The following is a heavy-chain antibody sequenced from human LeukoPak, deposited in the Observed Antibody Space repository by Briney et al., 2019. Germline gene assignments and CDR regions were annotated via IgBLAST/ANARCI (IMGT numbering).Heavy chain of an antibody. CDR2: IYYSGST. Sequence: SETLSLTCTVSGGSLSTTSYYWGWLRQPPGKGLECIGNIYYSGSTYYNPSLKSLVTISVDTSKNQFSLKLTSVTAADTAVYFGARGPYSYDSSGAFDIWDQGTMVTVSS. V-gene: IGHV4-39*07. CDR3: ARGPYSYDSSGAFDI. J-gene: IGHJ3*02. CDR1: GGSLSTTSYY. D-gene: IGHD3-22*01.